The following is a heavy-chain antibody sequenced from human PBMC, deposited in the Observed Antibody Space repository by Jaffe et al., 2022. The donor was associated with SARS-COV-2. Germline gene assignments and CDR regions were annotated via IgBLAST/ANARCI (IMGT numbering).Heavy chain of an antibody. CDR3: ARDPNNYNNSYYGDAFNL. CDR2: IWSDGINK. J-gene: IGHJ3*01. V-gene: IGHV3-33*01. D-gene: IGHD1-26*01. Sequence: QVRLVESGGGVVQPGRPLRLSCAASGFTFPDYGMHWVRQAPGKGLEWVALIWSDGINKFYPDSVKGRFTVSRDNSKDTLHLQITSLRAEDTAVYYCARDPNNYNNSYYGDAFNLWGQGTMVTV. CDR1: GFTFPDYG.